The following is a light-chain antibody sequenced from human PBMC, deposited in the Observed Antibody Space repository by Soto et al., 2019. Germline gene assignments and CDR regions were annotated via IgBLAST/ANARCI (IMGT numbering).Light chain of an antibody. Sequence: QSALTQPASLSGSPGQSITLSRPGTSSDVVGYNYVSWYQQHPGKAPKFMIYDVSNRPSGVSNRFSGSKSGNTASLTISGLQAEDEADYYCSSYTTSNTRQIVFGTGTKVTVL. CDR3: SSYTTSNTRQIV. V-gene: IGLV2-14*01. CDR1: SSDVVGYNY. J-gene: IGLJ1*01. CDR2: DVS.